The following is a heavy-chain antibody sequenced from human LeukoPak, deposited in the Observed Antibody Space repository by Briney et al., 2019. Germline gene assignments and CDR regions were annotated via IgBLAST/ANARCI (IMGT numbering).Heavy chain of an antibody. J-gene: IGHJ4*02. CDR1: GFTFSSYW. Sequence: GGSLRLSCAASGFTFSSYWMHWVRHAPGKGLVWASRINSDGSSTSYADSVKGRFTISRDNAKNTLYLQMNSPRAEDTAVYYCARGGYDFWSGYFIDYWGQGTLVTVSS. D-gene: IGHD3-3*01. CDR2: INSDGSST. CDR3: ARGGYDFWSGYFIDY. V-gene: IGHV3-74*01.